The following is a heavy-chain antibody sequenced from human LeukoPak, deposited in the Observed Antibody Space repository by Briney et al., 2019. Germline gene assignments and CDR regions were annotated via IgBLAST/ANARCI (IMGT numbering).Heavy chain of an antibody. D-gene: IGHD5-18*01. CDR2: IRSKTYGGPT. V-gene: IGHV3-49*04. J-gene: IGHJ6*02. CDR1: GFTFGDHA. Sequence: GGSLRLSCTVSGFTFGDHAMSWVRQAPGKGLEWVGFIRSKTYGGPTEYAASVKGRFIISRDDSTSIAYLQMNSLKTEDTAVYYCTRGPIQLWLYHGMDVWGQGTTVTVSS. CDR3: TRGPIQLWLYHGMDV.